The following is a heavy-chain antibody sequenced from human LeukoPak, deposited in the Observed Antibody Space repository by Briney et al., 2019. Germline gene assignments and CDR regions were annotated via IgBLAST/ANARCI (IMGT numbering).Heavy chain of an antibody. J-gene: IGHJ1*01. Sequence: QTGGSLRLSCAASGFTFSDYGMHWVGQVPGKALEWVAVIWYDGSNKYYTNSVKGRFTISRDNSKNTLYLQMNSLSPEDTAVYSCARGDRVGTTTRAEYFFHWGQGTLVTVSS. V-gene: IGHV3-33*01. CDR1: GFTFSDYG. CDR2: IWYDGSNK. D-gene: IGHD1-26*01. CDR3: ARGDRVGTTTRAEYFFH.